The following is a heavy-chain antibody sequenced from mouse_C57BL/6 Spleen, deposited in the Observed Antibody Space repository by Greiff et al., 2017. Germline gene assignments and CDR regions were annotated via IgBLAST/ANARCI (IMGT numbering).Heavy chain of an antibody. Sequence: EVMLVESGGGLVQPGGSLKLSCAASGFTFSDYYMYWVRQTPEKRLEWVAYISNGGGSTYYPDTVKGRYTISRDNAKNTLYLQMSRLKSEDTALYYCARRPDYYGSSYTWFAYWGQGNLVTVSA. D-gene: IGHD1-1*01. J-gene: IGHJ3*01. CDR2: ISNGGGST. V-gene: IGHV5-12*01. CDR3: ARRPDYYGSSYTWFAY. CDR1: GFTFSDYY.